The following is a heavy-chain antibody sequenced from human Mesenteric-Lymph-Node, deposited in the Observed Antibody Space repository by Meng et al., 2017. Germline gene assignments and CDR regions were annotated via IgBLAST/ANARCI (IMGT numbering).Heavy chain of an antibody. V-gene: IGHV1-2*02. CDR1: GYTFTGYY. J-gene: IGHJ3*02. CDR3: ARDRGQTGVDAFDI. D-gene: IGHD2-8*02. Sequence: SVKVSCKASGYTFTGYYMHWVRQAPGQGLAWMGWINPNSGGTNYAQKFQGRVTMTRDTSISTAYMELSRLRSDDTAVYYCARDRGQTGVDAFDIWGQGTMITVSS. CDR2: INPNSGGT.